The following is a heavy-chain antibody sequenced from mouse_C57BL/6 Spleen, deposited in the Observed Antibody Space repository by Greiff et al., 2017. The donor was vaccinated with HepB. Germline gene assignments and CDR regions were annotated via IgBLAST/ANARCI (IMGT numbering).Heavy chain of an antibody. CDR1: GFTFSDYG. J-gene: IGHJ2*01. D-gene: IGHD1-1*01. CDR3: AKYYLDY. V-gene: IGHV5-17*01. Sequence: EVQGVESGGGLVKPGGSLKLSCAASGFTFSDYGMHWVRQAPEKGLEWVAYISSGSSTIYYADTVKGRFTISRDNAKNTLFLKMTSRRSADTAMYYCAKYYLDYWGQGTTLTVSS. CDR2: ISSGSSTI.